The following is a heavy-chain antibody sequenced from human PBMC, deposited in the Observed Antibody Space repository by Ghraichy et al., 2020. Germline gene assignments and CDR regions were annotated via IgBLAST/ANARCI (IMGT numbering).Heavy chain of an antibody. CDR3: ARGYLVSGIAVAGLDC. J-gene: IGHJ4*02. CDR2: IKTDGSDT. V-gene: IGHV3-74*03. Sequence: GGSLRLSCAASGFSFSSHWMHWVRQAPGNGLVWVSRIKTDGSDTTHADSVKGRFTISRDNAKSTLYLEMNALRAEDTAVYYCARGYLVSGIAVAGLDCWGQGTLVTVSS. D-gene: IGHD6-19*01. CDR1: GFSFSSHW.